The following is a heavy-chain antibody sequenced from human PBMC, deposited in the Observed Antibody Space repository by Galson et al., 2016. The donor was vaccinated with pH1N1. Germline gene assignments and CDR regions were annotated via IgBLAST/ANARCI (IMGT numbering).Heavy chain of an antibody. Sequence: SLRLSCAASGFTFSSYWMSWVRQAPGKGLEWVANIKQDGSEKYYVDSVKGRFTISRDNAKNMLFLHMNTLRADDTALYYCAFDTVPNGADHWGQGTLVTVSS. CDR3: AFDTVPNGADH. V-gene: IGHV3-7*03. D-gene: IGHD4-17*01. CDR2: IKQDGSEK. J-gene: IGHJ5*02. CDR1: GFTFSSYW.